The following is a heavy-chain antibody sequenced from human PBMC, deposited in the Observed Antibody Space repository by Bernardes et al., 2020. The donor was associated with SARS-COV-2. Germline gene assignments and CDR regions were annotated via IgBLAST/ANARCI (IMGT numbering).Heavy chain of an antibody. Sequence: GSLRLSCAASGFTFSSYSMNWVRQAPGKGLEWVSFISSSSSYIYYADSVKGRFTISRDNAKNSLYLQMNSLRAEDTAVYYCARDSSGWSNWFDPWGQGTLVTVSS. J-gene: IGHJ5*02. CDR1: GFTFSSYS. D-gene: IGHD6-19*01. V-gene: IGHV3-21*01. CDR3: ARDSSGWSNWFDP. CDR2: ISSSSSYI.